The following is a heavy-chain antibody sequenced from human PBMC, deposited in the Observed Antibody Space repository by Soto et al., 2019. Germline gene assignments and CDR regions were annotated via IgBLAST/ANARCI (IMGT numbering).Heavy chain of an antibody. CDR3: ARDKSYALDV. V-gene: IGHV3-74*01. J-gene: IGHJ6*02. CDR1: GFDFRNSW. Sequence: VGSLRLSCADSGFDFRNSWMHWVRQVPGKGLVWVSHINSDGSTTGYADSVKGRFTMSRDNARTTVYLQLDSLRVEDTAVYYCARDKSYALDVWGQGTTVTVSS. CDR2: INSDGSTT. D-gene: IGHD4-17*01.